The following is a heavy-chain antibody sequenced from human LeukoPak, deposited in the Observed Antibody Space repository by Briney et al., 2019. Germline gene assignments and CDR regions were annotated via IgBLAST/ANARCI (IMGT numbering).Heavy chain of an antibody. J-gene: IGHJ4*02. CDR1: GYSISSGYY. V-gene: IGHV4-38-2*01. Sequence: SETLCLTCAVSGYSISSGYYWGWIRQPPGKGLEWIGSIYHSGSTYYNPSLKSRVTISVDTSKNQFSLKLSSVTAADTAVYYCARATHLRFLDPYYFDYWGQGTLVTVSS. D-gene: IGHD3-3*01. CDR3: ARATHLRFLDPYYFDY. CDR2: IYHSGST.